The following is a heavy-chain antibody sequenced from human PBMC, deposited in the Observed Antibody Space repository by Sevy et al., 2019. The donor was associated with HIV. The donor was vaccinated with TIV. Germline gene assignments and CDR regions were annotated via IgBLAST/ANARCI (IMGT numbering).Heavy chain of an antibody. CDR3: ARVGYCRGGTCFSGFYYAMDV. CDR1: GFTLTNEF. J-gene: IGHJ6*02. CDR2: VYSGGAT. D-gene: IGHD2-15*01. V-gene: IGHV3-53*01. Sequence: GGSLRLSCAVSGFTLTNEFFSWVRQAPGKGLEWVAVVYSGGATYYADSGKGRFTISRDKSRSTLYLQMKSLGAEDTAGYYCARVGYCRGGTCFSGFYYAMDVWGQGTTVTVSS.